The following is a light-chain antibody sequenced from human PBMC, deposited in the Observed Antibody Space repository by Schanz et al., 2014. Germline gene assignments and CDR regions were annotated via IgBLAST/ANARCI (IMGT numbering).Light chain of an antibody. Sequence: QSALTQPPSASGSPGQSVTISCTGTSSDVGGYNYVSWYQQHPGKVPKLMIYEVSKRPSGVPDRFSGSKSGNTASLTVSGLQAEDEADYYCSAYGGSSNSFGGGTKLTVL. CDR2: EVS. V-gene: IGLV2-8*01. J-gene: IGLJ3*02. CDR3: SAYGGSSNS. CDR1: SSDVGGYNY.